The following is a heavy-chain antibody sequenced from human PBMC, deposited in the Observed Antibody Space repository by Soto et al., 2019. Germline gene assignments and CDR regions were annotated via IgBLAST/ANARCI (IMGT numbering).Heavy chain of an antibody. CDR2: IKQDGSEI. V-gene: IGHV3-7*01. Sequence: EVQLVESGGGLVQPGGSLRLSCAASGFTLRDYWMSWVRQAPGKGLEWVANIKQDGSEIYYVDSVEGRFTISRDNAKNSLFLQMNSLRAEDTAVYYCLITTSAFDIWGQGTLSPSLQ. J-gene: IGHJ3*02. D-gene: IGHD4-4*01. CDR1: GFTLRDYW. CDR3: LITTSAFDI.